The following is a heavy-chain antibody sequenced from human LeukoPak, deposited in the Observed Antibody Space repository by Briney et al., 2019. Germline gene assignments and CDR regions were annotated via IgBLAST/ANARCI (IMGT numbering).Heavy chain of an antibody. V-gene: IGHV3-21*01. CDR2: ITSSSRYT. CDR1: VFTFSTYN. D-gene: IGHD1-26*01. J-gene: IGHJ4*02. CDR3: ARDPSYSENLDY. Sequence: GGSLRLSCAASVFTFSTYNMKWVRQAPGKGLEWVSSITSSSRYTFYADAVKGRFTISRDNAKNTRYLQMDSLRAEDTAVYYCARDPSYSENLDYWGQGTLVTVSS.